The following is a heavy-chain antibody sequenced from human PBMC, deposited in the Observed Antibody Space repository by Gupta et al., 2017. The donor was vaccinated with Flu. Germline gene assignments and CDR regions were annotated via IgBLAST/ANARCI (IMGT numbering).Heavy chain of an antibody. J-gene: IGHJ4*02. CDR1: GFTFSSYG. Sequence: QVQLVESGGGVVQPGRSLRLSCAASGFTFSSYGMHWVRQAPGKGLEWVAVISYDGSNKYYADSVKGRFTISRDNSKNTLYLQMNSLRAEDTAVYYCAKSPSYGYFSAHYWGQGTLVTVSS. CDR3: AKSPSYGYFSAHY. D-gene: IGHD5-18*01. V-gene: IGHV3-30*18. CDR2: ISYDGSNK.